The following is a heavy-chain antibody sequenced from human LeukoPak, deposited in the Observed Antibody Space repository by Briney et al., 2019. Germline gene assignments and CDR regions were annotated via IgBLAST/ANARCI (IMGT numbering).Heavy chain of an antibody. J-gene: IGHJ5*02. Sequence: ASVRVSCKVSGYTLTELSMHWVRQAPGKGLEWMGGFDPEDGETINAQKFQGRLTMTEDTSTDTAYMELSSLRSEDTAVYYCTTVRFEVDSSGYYHNYFDPWGQGTLVTVSS. CDR2: FDPEDGET. V-gene: IGHV1-24*01. CDR1: GYTLTELS. CDR3: TTVRFEVDSSGYYHNYFDP. D-gene: IGHD3-22*01.